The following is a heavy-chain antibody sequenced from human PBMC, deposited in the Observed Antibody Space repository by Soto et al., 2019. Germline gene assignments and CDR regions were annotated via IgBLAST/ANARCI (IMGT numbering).Heavy chain of an antibody. CDR3: AKGGRQWLVTSDFNY. J-gene: IGHJ4*02. V-gene: IGHV3-30*18. Sequence: GGSLRLSCAASGFTFSDYAMHWVRQAPGKGLEWVAVVSHDGRNTHYADSVKGRFTISRDSSKSTVSLEMTSLRAEDTAVYYCAKGGRQWLVTSDFNYWGQGA. CDR2: VSHDGRNT. CDR1: GFTFSDYA. D-gene: IGHD6-19*01.